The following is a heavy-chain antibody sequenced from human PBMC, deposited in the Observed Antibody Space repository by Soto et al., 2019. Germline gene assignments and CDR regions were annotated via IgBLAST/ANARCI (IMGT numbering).Heavy chain of an antibody. Sequence: GGSLRLSCAASGFTFSSYAMHWVRQAPGKGLEWVAVISYDGSNKYYADSVKGRFTISRDNSKNTLYLQMNSLRAEDTAVYYCARERSDYYDSSGRSNYFDSLGQGTLLTVSS. CDR3: ARERSDYYDSSGRSNYFDS. D-gene: IGHD3-22*01. J-gene: IGHJ4*02. V-gene: IGHV3-30-3*01. CDR1: GFTFSSYA. CDR2: ISYDGSNK.